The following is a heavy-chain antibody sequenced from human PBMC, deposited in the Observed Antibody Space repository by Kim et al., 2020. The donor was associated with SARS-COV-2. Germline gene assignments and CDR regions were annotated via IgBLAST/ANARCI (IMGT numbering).Heavy chain of an antibody. CDR1: GGSISSSSYY. D-gene: IGHD3-16*02. V-gene: IGHV4-39*01. CDR3: ARDNTYYDYVWGSYRYSPYYYYYGMDV. Sequence: SETLSLTCTVSGGSISSSSYYWGWIRQPPGKGLEWIGSIYYSGSTYYNPSLKSRVTISVDTSKNQFSLKLSSVTAADTAVYYCARDNTYYDYVWGSYRYSPYYYYYGMDVWGQGTTVTVSS. J-gene: IGHJ6*02. CDR2: IYYSGST.